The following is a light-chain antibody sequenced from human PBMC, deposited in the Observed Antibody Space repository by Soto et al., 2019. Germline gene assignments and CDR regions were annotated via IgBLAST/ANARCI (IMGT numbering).Light chain of an antibody. J-gene: IGKJ1*01. Sequence: ENVLTQSPDTLSLYPGEGATLSCRASQSVTKGYLAWYQQKPGQAPKLLIYGTSSRATGVPDRFSASGSAKDFTLTISRLEPEDFAVYDCQQFGDSLWTFGQGTRVEVK. V-gene: IGKV3-20*01. CDR1: QSVTKGY. CDR2: GTS. CDR3: QQFGDSLWT.